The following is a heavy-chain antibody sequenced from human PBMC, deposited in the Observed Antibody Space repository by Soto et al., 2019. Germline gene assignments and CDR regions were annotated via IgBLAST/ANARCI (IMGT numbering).Heavy chain of an antibody. CDR3: AKDATESSSWSEYFDF. Sequence: GGSLRLSCAASGFTFNRYAVSWVRQAPGKGLEWVSGISGDASTTYYADSVKGRFTISRDNSKNANTLYLQMNSLRAEDTALYYCAKDATESSSWSEYFDFWGQGTLVTVSS. CDR1: GFTFNRYA. CDR2: ISGDASTT. D-gene: IGHD6-13*01. J-gene: IGHJ4*02. V-gene: IGHV3-23*01.